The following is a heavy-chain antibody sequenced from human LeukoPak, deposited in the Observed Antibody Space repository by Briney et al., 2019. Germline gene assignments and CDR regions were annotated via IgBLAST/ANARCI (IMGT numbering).Heavy chain of an antibody. J-gene: IGHJ4*02. D-gene: IGHD3-22*01. CDR3: ARGQYYYDSSGYYYGESADY. CDR2: INHSGST. CDR1: GGSFSGYY. Sequence: TLSLTCAVYGGSFSGYYWSWIRQPPGKGLEWIGEINHSGSTNYNPSLKSRITISVDTSKNQFSLKLSSVTAADTAVYYCARGQYYYDSSGYYYGESADYWGQGTLVTVSS. V-gene: IGHV4-34*01.